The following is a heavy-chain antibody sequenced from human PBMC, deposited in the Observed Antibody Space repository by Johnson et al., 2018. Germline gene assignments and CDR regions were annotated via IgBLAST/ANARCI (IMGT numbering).Heavy chain of an antibody. D-gene: IGHD2/OR15-2a*01. Sequence: EVQLVESGGGLVQPGGSLRLSCTGSGITFSTYDISWVRQAPGKGLQWLSGISGSGDSTYYTDSVKCRFTVSRDNSKYLLYLHMDTLRVEDTAVYYCARHYLRFKYRDVWGTGTTVTVS. CDR2: ISGSGDST. V-gene: IGHV3-23*04. J-gene: IGHJ6*03. CDR3: ARHYLRFKYRDV. CDR1: GITFSTYD.